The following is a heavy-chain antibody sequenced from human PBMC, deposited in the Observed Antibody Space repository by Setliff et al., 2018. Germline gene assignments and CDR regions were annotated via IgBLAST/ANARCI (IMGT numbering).Heavy chain of an antibody. Sequence: SETLSLTCTVSGGSGDYYWSWIRQPPGKGLEWIGYISNSGSTYYKSSLKSRLTISIDTSKSQFSLKLGSATAADTAMYYCARTPAAGTGDAFDIWGQGTMVTVSS. D-gene: IGHD6-13*01. V-gene: IGHV4-30-4*08. CDR1: GGSGDYY. CDR3: ARTPAAGTGDAFDI. J-gene: IGHJ3*02. CDR2: ISNSGST.